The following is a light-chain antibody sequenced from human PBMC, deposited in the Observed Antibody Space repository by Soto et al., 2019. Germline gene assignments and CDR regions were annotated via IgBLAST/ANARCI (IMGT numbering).Light chain of an antibody. CDR1: QSVNSN. Sequence: EIGMTQSPATLSVSPGERATLSFSASQSVNSNLAWSQQKPGQAPRLLIYGASSRAAGIPARFSVSGSGTEFKLTITSLQSDDFADYYCQQYNSWPRTLGKGTKVEIK. CDR2: GAS. J-gene: IGKJ1*01. V-gene: IGKV3-15*01. CDR3: QQYNSWPRT.